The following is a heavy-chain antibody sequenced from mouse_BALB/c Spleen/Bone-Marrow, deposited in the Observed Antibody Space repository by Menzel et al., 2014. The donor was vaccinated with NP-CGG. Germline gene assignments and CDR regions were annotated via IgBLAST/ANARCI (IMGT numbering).Heavy chain of an antibody. D-gene: IGHD1-1*01. J-gene: IGHJ3*01. CDR2: IDPANGNT. Sequence: VQLQQPGAELVKPGASVKLSCTAFGFNIKDTYMHWVKQRPEQGLEWIGRIDPANGNTKYDPKFQGKATITADTSSNTAYPQLSSLTSEDTAVYYCASYYYGSSSFAYWGQGTLVTVSA. V-gene: IGHV14-3*02. CDR1: GFNIKDTY. CDR3: ASYYYGSSSFAY.